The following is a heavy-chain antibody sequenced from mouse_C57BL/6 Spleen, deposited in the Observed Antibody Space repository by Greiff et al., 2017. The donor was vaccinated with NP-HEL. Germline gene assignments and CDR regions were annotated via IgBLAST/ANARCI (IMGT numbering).Heavy chain of an antibody. V-gene: IGHV5-9-1*02. CDR3: TRDYYGSSPYYYAMDY. Sequence: EVMLVESGEGLVKPGGSLKLSCAASGFTFSSYAMSWVRQTPEKRLEWVAYISSGGDYIYYADTVKGRFTISRDNARNTLYLQMSSLKSEDTAMYYCTRDYYGSSPYYYAMDYWGQGTSVTVSS. D-gene: IGHD1-1*01. CDR2: ISSGGDYI. CDR1: GFTFSSYA. J-gene: IGHJ4*01.